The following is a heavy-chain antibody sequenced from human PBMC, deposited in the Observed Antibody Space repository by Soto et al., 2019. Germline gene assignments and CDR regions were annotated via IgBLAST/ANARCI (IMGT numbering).Heavy chain of an antibody. V-gene: IGHV3-15*01. CDR3: TTLNYGVDV. CDR2: IKSKTDGGTA. J-gene: IGHJ6*02. CDR1: GFSFSNAW. Sequence: LRLSCAASGFSFSNAWMSWVRQLPGKGLEWVGHIKSKTDGGTADYAAPVKGRFTISRDDSKNMLYLQMNSLKTEDTAMFYCTTLNYGVDVWGQGTTVTVSS.